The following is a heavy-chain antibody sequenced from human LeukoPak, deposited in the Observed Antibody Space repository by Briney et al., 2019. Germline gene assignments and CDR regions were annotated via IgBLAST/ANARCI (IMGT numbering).Heavy chain of an antibody. D-gene: IGHD2-15*01. CDR1: GGSFSGYY. J-gene: IGHJ4*02. CDR3: ARCPHCSGGSCYSPAFDY. Sequence: PSETLSLTCAVYGGSFSGYYWSWIRQPPGKGLEWIGEINHGGSTNYNPSLKSRVTMSVDTSKNQVSLKVTSVTAADTAVYYCARCPHCSGGSCYSPAFDYWGQGTLVTVSS. V-gene: IGHV4-34*01. CDR2: INHGGST.